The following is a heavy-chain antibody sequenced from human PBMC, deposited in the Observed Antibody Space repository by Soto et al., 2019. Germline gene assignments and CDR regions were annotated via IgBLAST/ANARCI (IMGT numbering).Heavy chain of an antibody. D-gene: IGHD2-15*01. Sequence: QVQLVQSGAEVKKPGSSVKVSCKASGGTFSSYAISWVRQAPGQGLEWMGGIIPIFGTANYAQKFQGRVTIXAXXSTSTAYMELNSMRSEDTAVYYCAAINREGLAFDYWGPGTLVTVSS. V-gene: IGHV1-69*12. J-gene: IGHJ4*02. CDR1: GGTFSSYA. CDR3: AAINREGLAFDY. CDR2: IIPIFGTA.